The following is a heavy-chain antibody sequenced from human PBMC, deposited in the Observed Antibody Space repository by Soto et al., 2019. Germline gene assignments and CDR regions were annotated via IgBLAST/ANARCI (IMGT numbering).Heavy chain of an antibody. J-gene: IGHJ4*02. CDR3: ARHSLGIAVAGIVDY. CDR1: GDSISSGAYY. Sequence: TLSLTCTVSGDSISSGAYYWSWIRQRPGKGLEWIGYIYYSGDTSYNPSLKSRVTISMHKSENQFSLKLSSVTAADTAVYYCARHSLGIAVAGIVDYWGQGTLVTVSS. CDR2: IYYSGDT. V-gene: IGHV4-31*03. D-gene: IGHD6-19*01.